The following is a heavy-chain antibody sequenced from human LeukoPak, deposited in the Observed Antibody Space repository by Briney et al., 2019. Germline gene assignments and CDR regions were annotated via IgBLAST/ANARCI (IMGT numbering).Heavy chain of an antibody. D-gene: IGHD3-3*01. CDR3: ASKDDFWSGPGG. CDR1: GFTFSSYN. Sequence: GGSLRLSCAASGFTFSSYNMNWVRQAPGKGLEWVSQITGSSSKYYADSVRGRFTISRDNAENSLYLQMNSLRAEDTAVYYCASKDDFWSGPGGWGQGTLVTVSS. J-gene: IGHJ4*02. V-gene: IGHV3-48*01. CDR2: ITGSSSK.